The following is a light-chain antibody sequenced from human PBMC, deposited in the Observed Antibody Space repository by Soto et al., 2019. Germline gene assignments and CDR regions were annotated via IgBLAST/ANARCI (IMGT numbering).Light chain of an antibody. V-gene: IGKV3-20*01. CDR2: GIS. Sequence: EIVLTQSPATLSVSPVERATLSCSASQSVNSNYLAWYQQKPGQAPRLLIYGISKRATDIPDRFSGSGSGTELTLTISSLQPEDFATYYCQQHGQWPITFGQGTRLEIK. CDR3: QQHGQWPIT. CDR1: QSVNSNY. J-gene: IGKJ5*01.